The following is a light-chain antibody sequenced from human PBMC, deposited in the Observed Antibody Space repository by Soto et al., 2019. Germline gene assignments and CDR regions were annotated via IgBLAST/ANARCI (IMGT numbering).Light chain of an antibody. CDR1: LSVIGGQ. Sequence: VSMLSPATLSLSPGERATLSCRASLSVIGGQLAWYQQKPGQPPRLLLYGASSRAAGIPDRLSGSGSGTAFTLTINRLEPDVFAWYYRQQAVASRRTLGPATKLDVK. J-gene: IGKJ1*01. CDR2: GAS. V-gene: IGKV3-20*01. CDR3: QQAVASRRT.